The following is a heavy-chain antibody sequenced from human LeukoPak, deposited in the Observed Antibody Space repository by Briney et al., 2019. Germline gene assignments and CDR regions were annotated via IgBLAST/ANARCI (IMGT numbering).Heavy chain of an antibody. CDR2: ISSSSSYI. CDR3: ARATTYDILTGYFDY. D-gene: IGHD3-9*01. Sequence: GGSLRLSCAASGFTFSSYSMNWVRQAPGKGLEWVSSISSSSSYIYYADSVKGRFTISRDNAKNSLYLQMNSLRAEDTAMYYCARATTYDILTGYFDYWGQGTLVTVSS. CDR1: GFTFSSYS. J-gene: IGHJ4*02. V-gene: IGHV3-21*01.